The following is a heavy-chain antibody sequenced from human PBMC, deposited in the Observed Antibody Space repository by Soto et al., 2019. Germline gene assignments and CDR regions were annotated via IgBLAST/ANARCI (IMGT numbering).Heavy chain of an antibody. CDR2: IYYSGST. CDR1: GGSINNNDYY. CDR3: ARMSYYYDKWYFDL. D-gene: IGHD3-22*01. V-gene: IGHV4-30-4*01. Sequence: QLQESGPGLVKPSQTLSLTCTVSGGSINNNDYYWNWIRQTPGKGLEWIGYIYYSGSTYYIPSLNSRLSMSVDTSKNQFSLKPGSVTAADTSIYYCARMSYYYDKWYFDLWGRGHLVAVSS. J-gene: IGHJ2*01.